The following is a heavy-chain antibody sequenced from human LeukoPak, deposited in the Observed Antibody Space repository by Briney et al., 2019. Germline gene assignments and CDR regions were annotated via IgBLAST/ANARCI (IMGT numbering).Heavy chain of an antibody. CDR2: INHSGST. Sequence: SETLSLICAVYGGSFSGYYWSWIRQPPGKGLEWIGEINHSGSTNYNPSLKSRVTISVDTSKNQFSLKLSSVTAADTAVYYCAGVGYSSSWLIDYWGQGTLVTVSS. D-gene: IGHD6-13*01. J-gene: IGHJ4*02. CDR3: AGVGYSSSWLIDY. CDR1: GGSFSGYY. V-gene: IGHV4-34*01.